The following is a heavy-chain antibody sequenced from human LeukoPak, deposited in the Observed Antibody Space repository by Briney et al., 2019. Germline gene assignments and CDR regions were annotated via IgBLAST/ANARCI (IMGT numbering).Heavy chain of an antibody. CDR1: GFTFSSYE. CDR3: AREGAPGVLRYFDWFDY. D-gene: IGHD3-9*01. Sequence: GGSLRLSCAASGFTFSSYEMNWVRQAPGKGLEWVSYISSSGSTIYYADSVNGRFTISRDNAKNSLYLQMNSLRAEDTAVYYCAREGAPGVLRYFDWFDYWGQGTLVTVSS. CDR2: ISSSGSTI. V-gene: IGHV3-48*03. J-gene: IGHJ4*02.